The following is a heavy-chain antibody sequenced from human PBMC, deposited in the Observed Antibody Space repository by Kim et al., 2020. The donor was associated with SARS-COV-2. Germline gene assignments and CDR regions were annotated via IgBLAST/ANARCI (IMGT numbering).Heavy chain of an antibody. D-gene: IGHD1-26*01. J-gene: IGHJ3*02. V-gene: IGHV1-18*04. CDR1: GYTFTSYG. CDR3: ARAYGARGAFDI. Sequence: ASVKVSCKASGYTFTSYGISWVRQAPGQGLEWMGWISAYNGNTNYAQKLQGRVTMTTDTSTSTAHMELRSLRSDDTAVYYCARAYGARGAFDIWGQGTMVTVSS. CDR2: ISAYNGNT.